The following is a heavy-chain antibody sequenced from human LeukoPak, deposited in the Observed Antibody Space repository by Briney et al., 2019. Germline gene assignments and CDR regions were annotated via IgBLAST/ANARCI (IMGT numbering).Heavy chain of an antibody. CDR2: ISYDGSKR. J-gene: IGHJ3*01. V-gene: IGHV3-30*03. Sequence: GGSLRLSCAASGFTFNNYGMHWVRQAPGKGLEWVAVISYDGSKRYYADSGKGRFTISRDNSKNATYLEMNSMRVEDTAIYYCTRDHYPGIARGGACNFWGQGTMVTVSS. D-gene: IGHD2/OR15-2a*01. CDR3: TRDHYPGIARGGACNF. CDR1: GFTFNNYG.